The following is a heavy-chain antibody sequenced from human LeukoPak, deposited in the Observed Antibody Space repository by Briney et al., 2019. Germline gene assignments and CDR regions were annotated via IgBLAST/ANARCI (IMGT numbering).Heavy chain of an antibody. V-gene: IGHV1-69*01. D-gene: IGHD4-17*01. Sequence: ASVKVPCKASGGTFSSYAISWVRQAPGQGLEWMGGIIPIFGTANYAQKFQGRVTITADESTSTAYMELSSLRSEDTAVYYCARAVDDYGDYPFDYWGQGTLVTVSS. J-gene: IGHJ4*02. CDR3: ARAVDDYGDYPFDY. CDR1: GGTFSSYA. CDR2: IIPIFGTA.